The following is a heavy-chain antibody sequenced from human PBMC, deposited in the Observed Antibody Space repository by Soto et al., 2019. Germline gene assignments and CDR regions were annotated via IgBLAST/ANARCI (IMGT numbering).Heavy chain of an antibody. D-gene: IGHD3-22*01. CDR1: GGSFSNYY. J-gene: IGHJ6*02. CDR3: ARCQYHGSAGFYTIRYFYGVDV. Sequence: SETLFLTCSLSGGSFSNYYWTWIRQPPGAGLEWIGEVNDSGSTSYSPALKSRVTISVDSSKNQFSLILTSITAADRAVYFCARCQYHGSAGFYTIRYFYGVDVWGQGTTVTVSS. CDR2: VNDSGST. V-gene: IGHV4-34*01.